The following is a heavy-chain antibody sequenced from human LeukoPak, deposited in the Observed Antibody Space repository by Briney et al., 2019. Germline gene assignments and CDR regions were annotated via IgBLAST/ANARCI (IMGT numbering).Heavy chain of an antibody. D-gene: IGHD3-10*01. V-gene: IGHV3-30*04. CDR2: ISYDGSNK. Sequence: GGSLRLSCAASGFTFSRYSMHWVRQAPGKGLEWLAVISYDGSNKYYANSVKGRFTISRDNSRNTLSLQMNSLRAEDTAVYFCVRDVGAVRGEVYFDYWGQGTLVTVSS. CDR1: GFTFSRYS. J-gene: IGHJ4*02. CDR3: VRDVGAVRGEVYFDY.